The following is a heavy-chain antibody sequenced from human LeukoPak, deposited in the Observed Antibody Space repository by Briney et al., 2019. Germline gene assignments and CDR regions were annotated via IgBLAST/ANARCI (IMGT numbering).Heavy chain of an antibody. D-gene: IGHD6-13*01. J-gene: IGHJ5*02. Sequence: SETLSLTCTVSGGSISSGSYYWSWIRQPAGKGLEWIGRIYTSGSTNYNPSLKSRVTISVDTSKNEFSLKLSSVTAADTAVYYCARAYHSSWYLNWFDPWGQGTLVTVSS. CDR2: IYTSGST. CDR1: GGSISSGSYY. CDR3: ARAYHSSWYLNWFDP. V-gene: IGHV4-61*02.